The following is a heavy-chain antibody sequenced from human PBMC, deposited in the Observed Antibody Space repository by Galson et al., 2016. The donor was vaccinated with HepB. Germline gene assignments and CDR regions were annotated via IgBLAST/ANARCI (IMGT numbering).Heavy chain of an antibody. D-gene: IGHD5-12*01. CDR3: AREEVATISV. CDR2: IYYSGRT. J-gene: IGHJ6*02. Sequence: TLSLTCTVSGGSISSGGYFWSWIRHLPGKGLEYIGYIYYSGRTYYNPSLKSRLTISVDTSENQFSLNLTSVTAADTAVYYCAREEVATISVWGQGTTVTVSS. CDR1: GGSISSGGYF. V-gene: IGHV4-31*03.